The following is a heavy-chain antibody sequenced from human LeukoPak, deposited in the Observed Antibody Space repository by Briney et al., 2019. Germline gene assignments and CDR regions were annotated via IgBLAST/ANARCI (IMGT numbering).Heavy chain of an antibody. J-gene: IGHJ4*02. CDR2: INHSGST. Sequence: PSETLPLTSAVYGGPFSGNYWSWIRHPPAKGLEWIGEINHSGSTNYNPSLKCRVTISVDTSKNQFSLKLSSVTAADTAVYYCASTNLRGRWLRFPDYWGQGTLVTVSS. CDR3: ASTNLRGRWLRFPDY. V-gene: IGHV4-34*01. D-gene: IGHD5-12*01. CDR1: GGPFSGNY.